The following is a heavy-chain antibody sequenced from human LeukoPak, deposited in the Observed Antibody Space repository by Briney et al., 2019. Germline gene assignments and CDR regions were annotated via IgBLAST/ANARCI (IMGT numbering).Heavy chain of an antibody. CDR1: GFTFSSYE. Sequence: GGSLRLSCAASGFTFSSYEMNWVRQAPGKGLEWVAVISYDGSNKYYADSVKGRFTISRDNSKNTLYLQMNSLRAEDTAVYYCAKNGRNYDYVVYYFDYWGQGTLVTVSS. V-gene: IGHV3-30*18. J-gene: IGHJ4*02. D-gene: IGHD3-16*01. CDR3: AKNGRNYDYVVYYFDY. CDR2: ISYDGSNK.